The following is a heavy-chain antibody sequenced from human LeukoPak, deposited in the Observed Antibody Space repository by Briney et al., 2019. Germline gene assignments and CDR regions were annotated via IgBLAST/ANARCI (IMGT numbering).Heavy chain of an antibody. J-gene: IGHJ4*02. CDR3: AKDLGPGGVGATPQF. CDR1: GFPFDDYG. Sequence: PGGSLRLSCAASGFPFDDYGMLWVRQAPGKGLEWVSFISWHGETSYYSDSVKGRFTISRDSSKDSLYLQMNSLRTEDTGFYYCAKDLGPGGVGATPQFWGQGTVVIVSS. D-gene: IGHD1-26*01. V-gene: IGHV3-43D*03. CDR2: ISWHGETS.